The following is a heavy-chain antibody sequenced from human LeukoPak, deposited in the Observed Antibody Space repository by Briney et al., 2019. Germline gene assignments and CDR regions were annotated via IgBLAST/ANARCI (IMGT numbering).Heavy chain of an antibody. Sequence: SETLSLTCSVSGGSISSSSHYWGWIRQPPGKGLEWIGSIYYSGSTYYNPSLKSRVTISVDTSKNQFSLKLTSVTAADTAVYYCATQDSYYDSSGSIGPLDHWGQGTLVTVSS. CDR2: IYYSGST. J-gene: IGHJ4*02. CDR3: ATQDSYYDSSGSIGPLDH. D-gene: IGHD3-22*01. V-gene: IGHV4-39*01. CDR1: GGSISSSSHY.